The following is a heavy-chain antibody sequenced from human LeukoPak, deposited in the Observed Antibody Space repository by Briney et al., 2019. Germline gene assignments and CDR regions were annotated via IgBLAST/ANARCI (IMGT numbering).Heavy chain of an antibody. Sequence: GGSLRLSCAASGLTFSDYYMSWIRQAPGKGLEWVSYISSSGSTIYYADSVKGRFTISRDNAKNSLYLQMNSLRAEDTAVYYCARGGRRWLQLLGFVGDGLFDYWGQGILVTVSS. CDR2: ISSSGSTI. CDR1: GLTFSDYY. J-gene: IGHJ4*02. D-gene: IGHD5-24*01. V-gene: IGHV3-11*01. CDR3: ARGGRRWLQLLGFVGDGLFDY.